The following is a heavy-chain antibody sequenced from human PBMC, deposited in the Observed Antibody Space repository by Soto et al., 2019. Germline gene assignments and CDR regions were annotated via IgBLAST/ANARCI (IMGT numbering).Heavy chain of an antibody. V-gene: IGHV1-2*04. CDR2: INPNSGGT. Sequence: GPSVKVSCKASGYTFTGYYMHWVRQAPGQGLEWMGWINPNSGGTNYAQKFQGWVTMTRDTSISTAYMELSRLRSDDTAVYYCARVSSSWYGEIDYWGQGTLVTVSS. CDR1: GYTFTGYY. D-gene: IGHD6-13*01. J-gene: IGHJ4*02. CDR3: ARVSSSWYGEIDY.